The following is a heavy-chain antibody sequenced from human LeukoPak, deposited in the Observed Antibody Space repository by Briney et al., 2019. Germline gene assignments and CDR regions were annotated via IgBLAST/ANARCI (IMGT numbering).Heavy chain of an antibody. CDR1: AYTFIAYY. CDR3: TRGGAWGDREVDY. J-gene: IGHJ4*02. D-gene: IGHD3-16*01. V-gene: IGHV1-2*02. CDR2: INPKSGGT. Sequence: ASVKVSYKASAYTFIAYYMHWVRQAPGQGLEWMGWINPKSGGTKYAEKFQGRVTMTRDTSISTAYMDLSRLTSDDTAVYYCTRGGAWGDREVDYWGQGSLVIVSS.